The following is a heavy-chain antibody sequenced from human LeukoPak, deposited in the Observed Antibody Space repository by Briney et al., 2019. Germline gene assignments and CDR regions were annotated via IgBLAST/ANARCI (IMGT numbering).Heavy chain of an antibody. CDR1: GYTFTSYD. CDR2: MNPNSGNT. J-gene: IGHJ5*02. V-gene: IGHV1-8*01. CDR3: ARDISSSSDAWFDP. D-gene: IGHD6-6*01. Sequence: ASVKVSCKASGYTFTSYDINWVRQATGQGLEWMGWMNPNSGNTGYAQKFQGRVTMTRNTSISTAYMELSSVTAADTAVYYCARDISSSSDAWFDPWGQGTLVTVSS.